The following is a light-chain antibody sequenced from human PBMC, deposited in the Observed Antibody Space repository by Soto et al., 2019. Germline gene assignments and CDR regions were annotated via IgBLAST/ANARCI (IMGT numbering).Light chain of an antibody. Sequence: EIVMTQSPGTLSSSPGERATISCRASQSVSSSYLAWYQKKPGQAPRLLIYGASIRTTGIPDRFSGSGSGTDFTLTISRLEPEDFAVYYCQQYGSSPRTFGQGTKVEI. V-gene: IGKV3-20*01. CDR3: QQYGSSPRT. J-gene: IGKJ1*01. CDR1: QSVSSSY. CDR2: GAS.